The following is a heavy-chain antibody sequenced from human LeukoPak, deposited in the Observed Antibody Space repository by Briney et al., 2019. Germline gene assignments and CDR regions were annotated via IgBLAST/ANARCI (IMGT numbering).Heavy chain of an antibody. Sequence: SETLSLPCTVSGGSMNNYYWSWIRQPAGKALEWIGRTHVTGNTNYNPSLKSRVTMSLDTSKNQFSLKLSSVTAADTAVYYCARIPSVFKDSAWYEAWIDPWGPGILVTVSS. CDR1: GGSMNNYY. J-gene: IGHJ5*02. V-gene: IGHV4-4*07. CDR2: THVTGNT. D-gene: IGHD6-19*01. CDR3: ARIPSVFKDSAWYEAWIDP.